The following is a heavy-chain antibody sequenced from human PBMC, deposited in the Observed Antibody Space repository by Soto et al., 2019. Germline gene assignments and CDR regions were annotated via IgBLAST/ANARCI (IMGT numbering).Heavy chain of an antibody. V-gene: IGHV1-18*01. J-gene: IGHJ4*02. D-gene: IGHD6-19*01. Sequence: GASVKVTCKASGYTFASYGISWVRQSPEQGLEWMGWISAYNGNTNYAQQLQGRVTMTTDTSTSTAYMELRSLRSDDTAVYYCARTEIEVAGTDEGDYWGQGTLVTVSS. CDR2: ISAYNGNT. CDR3: ARTEIEVAGTDEGDY. CDR1: GYTFASYG.